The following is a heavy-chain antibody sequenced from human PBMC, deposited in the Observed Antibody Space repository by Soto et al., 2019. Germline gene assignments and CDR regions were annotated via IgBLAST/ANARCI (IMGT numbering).Heavy chain of an antibody. CDR3: TTHYYDSSGEGVDY. Sequence: GGSLRLSCAASGFTFSNAWMSWVRQAPGKGLEWVGRIKSKTDGGTTDYAAPVKGRFTISRDDSKNTLYLQMNSLKTEDTAVYYCTTHYYDSSGEGVDYWGQGALVTVSS. V-gene: IGHV3-15*01. D-gene: IGHD3-22*01. J-gene: IGHJ4*02. CDR2: IKSKTDGGTT. CDR1: GFTFSNAW.